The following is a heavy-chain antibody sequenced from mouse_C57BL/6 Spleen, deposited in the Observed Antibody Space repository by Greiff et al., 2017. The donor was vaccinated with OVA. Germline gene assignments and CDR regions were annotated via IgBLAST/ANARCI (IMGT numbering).Heavy chain of an antibody. Sequence: EVKVVESGGGLVKPGGSLKLSCAASGFTFSDYGMHWVRQAPEKGLEWVAYISSGSSTNYYADTVKGRYTISRDNAKNTLFLQMTSLRSEDTARYYCARGNPLAMDYWGQGTSVTVSS. CDR1: GFTFSDYG. CDR2: ISSGSSTN. J-gene: IGHJ4*01. D-gene: IGHD2-1*01. CDR3: ARGNPLAMDY. V-gene: IGHV5-17*01.